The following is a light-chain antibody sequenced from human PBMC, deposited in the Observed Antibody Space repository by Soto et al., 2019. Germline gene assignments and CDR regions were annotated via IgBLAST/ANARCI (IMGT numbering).Light chain of an antibody. CDR2: YAS. CDR3: QQYNSYSEA. V-gene: IGKV1-5*01. CDR1: QSISKH. J-gene: IGKJ1*01. Sequence: DVQMPQSPSTLSASVGDSFTITCRASQSISKHLAWYQLRPGKAHRLLIYYASTLDRGVPSRFSGSGSGTEFTLTIISLQPDDFATYYCQQYNSYSEAVGQGNKVDIK.